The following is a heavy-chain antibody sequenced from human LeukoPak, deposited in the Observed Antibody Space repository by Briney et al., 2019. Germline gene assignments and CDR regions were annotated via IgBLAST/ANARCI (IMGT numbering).Heavy chain of an antibody. CDR1: GYSISSGYF. D-gene: IGHD4-23*01. CDR3: ARDRLRWPKIDY. CDR2: IYHSGST. J-gene: IGHJ4*02. Sequence: SETLSLTCTVSGYSISSGYFWGWIRQPPGKGLEWIGSIYHSGSTYYNPSLKSRVTISVDTSKNQFSLKLSSVTAADTAVYYCARDRLRWPKIDYWGQGTLVTVSS. V-gene: IGHV4-38-2*02.